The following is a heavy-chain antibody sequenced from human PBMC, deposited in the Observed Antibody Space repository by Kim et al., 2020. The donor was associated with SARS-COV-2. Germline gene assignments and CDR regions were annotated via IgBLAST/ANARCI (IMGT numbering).Heavy chain of an antibody. D-gene: IGHD3-16*02. V-gene: IGHV4-34*01. J-gene: IGHJ3*02. CDR2: INHSGST. CDR3: ARAHYDYVWGSYRYTSDAFDI. CDR1: GGSFSGYY. Sequence: SETLSLTCAVYGGSFSGYYWSWIRQPPGKGLEWIGEINHSGSTNYNPSLKSRVTISVDTSKNQFSLKLSSVTAAATAVYYCARAHYDYVWGSYRYTSDAFDICGQGTMVTVSS.